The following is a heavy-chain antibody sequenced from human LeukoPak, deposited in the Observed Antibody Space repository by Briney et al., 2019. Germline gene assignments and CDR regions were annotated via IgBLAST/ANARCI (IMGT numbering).Heavy chain of an antibody. CDR1: GGTFTSYG. CDR2: IIPIFGTA. V-gene: IGHV1-69*01. J-gene: IGHJ4*02. D-gene: IGHD3-10*01. Sequence: GSSVKVSCKASGGTFTSYGISWVRQGPGQGLEWMGGIIPIFGTANYAQKFQGRVTITADDSTSTAYMELSSLRSEDTAVYYCAREGLLWFGERNLFDYWGQGTLVTVSS. CDR3: AREGLLWFGERNLFDY.